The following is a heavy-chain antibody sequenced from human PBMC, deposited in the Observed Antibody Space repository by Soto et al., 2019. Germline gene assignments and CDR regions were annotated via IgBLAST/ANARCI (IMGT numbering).Heavy chain of an antibody. Sequence: EVQLLESGGGLVQPGGSLRLSCAASGFTFSSYAMSWVRQAPGKGLEWVSAISGSGGSTYYADSVKGRFTISRDNSKNTLYLQMNSLRAEDTAVYYCVRRKTEGSWQYYFDYWGQGTLVTVSS. CDR2: ISGSGGST. J-gene: IGHJ4*02. V-gene: IGHV3-23*01. CDR3: VRRKTEGSWQYYFDY. CDR1: GFTFSSYA. D-gene: IGHD2-15*01.